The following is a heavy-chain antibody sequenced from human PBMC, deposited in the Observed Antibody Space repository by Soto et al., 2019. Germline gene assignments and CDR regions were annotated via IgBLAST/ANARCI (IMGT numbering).Heavy chain of an antibody. J-gene: IGHJ4*02. CDR1: GGSISSYY. Sequence: SETLSLTCTVSGGSISSYYWSWIRQPPGQVLEWIGYIYYSGSTNYNPSLKSRVTISVDTSKNQFSLKLSSVTAADTAVYYCERVKEDDIVVVPAATDYYFDYWGQGTLVTGS. CDR2: IYYSGST. CDR3: ERVKEDDIVVVPAATDYYFDY. D-gene: IGHD2-2*01. V-gene: IGHV4-59*01.